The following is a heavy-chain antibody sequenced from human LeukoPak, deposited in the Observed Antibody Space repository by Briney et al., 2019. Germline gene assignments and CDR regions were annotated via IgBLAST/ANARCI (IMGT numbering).Heavy chain of an antibody. CDR1: GFTFSSYW. V-gene: IGHV3-74*01. CDR2: INSDGSST. D-gene: IGHD1-26*01. Sequence: GGSLRLFCAASGFTFSSYWMHWVRQAPGKGLVWVSRINSDGSSTSYADSVKGRFTISRDNAKNTLYLQMNSLRAEDTAVYYCARSGIRSWFDYWGQGTLVTVSS. J-gene: IGHJ4*02. CDR3: ARSGIRSWFDY.